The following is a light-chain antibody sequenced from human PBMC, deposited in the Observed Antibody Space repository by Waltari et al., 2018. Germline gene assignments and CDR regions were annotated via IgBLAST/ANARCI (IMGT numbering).Light chain of an antibody. CDR3: QVWDFSSDHWV. CDR2: ADA. J-gene: IGLJ3*02. Sequence: SYVLTQPPSVSVAPGTTARITCGGNNLEKKSVHWYWQKPGQAPALVIKADADRPSGIPERFSGSNSGNTATLTISRVEAGDEADYYCQVWDFSSDHWVFGGGTKLTVL. CDR1: NLEKKS. V-gene: IGLV3-21*04.